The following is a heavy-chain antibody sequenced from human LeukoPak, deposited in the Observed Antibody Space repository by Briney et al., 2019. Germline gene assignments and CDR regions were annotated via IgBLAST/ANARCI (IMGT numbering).Heavy chain of an antibody. CDR3: TTDEDWNYARKDV. J-gene: IGHJ6*02. V-gene: IGHV3-15*04. D-gene: IGHD1-7*01. CDR1: GFTFSSYA. CDR2: TVSEIDGGTT. Sequence: GGSLRLSCAASGFTFSSYAMSWVRQVPGKGLEWVGQTVSEIDGGTTDYAAPVKGRFTISRDDSKSTLYLQMNSLKIEDTAVYYCTTDEDWNYARKDVWGQGATVIVSS.